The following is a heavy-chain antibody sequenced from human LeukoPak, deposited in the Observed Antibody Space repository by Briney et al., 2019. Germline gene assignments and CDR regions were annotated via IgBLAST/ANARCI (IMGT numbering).Heavy chain of an antibody. Sequence: GRSLRLSCAASGFTFSSYAKHWVRQAPGKGLEWVAAISDDGSNKNYADSVKGRFTISRDNSKNTVYLQMNSLRAEDTGVYYCARDRLEAVTDDDYFDYWGQGTLVTVSS. V-gene: IGHV3-30-3*01. D-gene: IGHD2-21*02. CDR2: ISDDGSNK. J-gene: IGHJ4*02. CDR3: ARDRLEAVTDDDYFDY. CDR1: GFTFSSYA.